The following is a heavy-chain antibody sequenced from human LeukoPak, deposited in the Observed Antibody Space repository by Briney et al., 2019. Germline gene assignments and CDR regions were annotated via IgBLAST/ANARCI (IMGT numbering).Heavy chain of an antibody. V-gene: IGHV3-7*01. D-gene: IGHD3-3*01. J-gene: IGHJ5*02. CDR1: GFTFSSYW. CDR2: IKQDGSEK. Sequence: GGSLRLSCAASGFTFSSYWMSWVRQAPGKGLEWVADIKQDGSEKYYVDSVKGRFTISRDNAKNSLYLQMSSLRAEDTAVYYCASWITIFGPHNWFDPWGQGTLVTVSS. CDR3: ASWITIFGPHNWFDP.